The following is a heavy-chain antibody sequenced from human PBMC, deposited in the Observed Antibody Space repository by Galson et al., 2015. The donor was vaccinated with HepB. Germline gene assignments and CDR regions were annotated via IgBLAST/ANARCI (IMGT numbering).Heavy chain of an antibody. V-gene: IGHV3-7*01. D-gene: IGHD4-17*01. Sequence: SLRLSCAASGFTFSSYWMFWVRQAPGKGLEWVANIKQDGSEKHYVDSVKGRFTISRDNAKNSQYLQMNSLRAEDTAVYYCAKYYGDYAGGDYWGQGTLVTVSS. CDR1: GFTFSSYW. CDR3: AKYYGDYAGGDY. J-gene: IGHJ4*02. CDR2: IKQDGSEK.